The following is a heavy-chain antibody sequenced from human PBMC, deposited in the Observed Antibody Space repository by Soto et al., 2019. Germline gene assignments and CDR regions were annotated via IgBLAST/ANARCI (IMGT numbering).Heavy chain of an antibody. J-gene: IGHJ5*02. V-gene: IGHV2-5*01. Sequence: QITLKESGPTLVTPTQTLTLTCTFSGFSLTTTGLGVAWIRQPPGKALEWLALIYWNDEKRYRPSLRSRLTITKDTSKNQVVLTMTDIDPVDTATYYCAHEGFGSDNWFDAWGQGTLVIVSS. CDR2: IYWNDEK. CDR3: AHEGFGSDNWFDA. D-gene: IGHD3-10*01. CDR1: GFSLTTTGLG.